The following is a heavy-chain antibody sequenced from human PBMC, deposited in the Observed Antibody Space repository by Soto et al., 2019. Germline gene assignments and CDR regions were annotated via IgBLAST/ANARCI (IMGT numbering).Heavy chain of an antibody. D-gene: IGHD4-17*01. CDR3: ARASPTLYGDSYNWFDP. Sequence: GAPVKVSCKASGYTFTSYGISWVRQAPGQRLEWMGWISAYNGNTNYAQKLQGRVTMTTDTSTSTAYMELRSLRSDDTAVYYCARASPTLYGDSYNWFDPWGQGTLVTVSS. V-gene: IGHV1-18*01. CDR1: GYTFTSYG. CDR2: ISAYNGNT. J-gene: IGHJ5*02.